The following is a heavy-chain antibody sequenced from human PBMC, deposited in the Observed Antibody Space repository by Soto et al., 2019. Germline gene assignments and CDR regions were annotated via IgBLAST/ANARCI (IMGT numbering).Heavy chain of an antibody. Sequence: QVQLVQSGAEVKKPGSSVKVSCKASGGTFSSYAISWVRQAPGQGLEWMGGIIPIFGTANYAQKFQGRVTITADESXSXXYMQRSSLRSEDTAVYYCAREGYCTNGVCYSAFDYWGQGTLVTVSS. CDR3: AREGYCTNGVCYSAFDY. CDR2: IIPIFGTA. CDR1: GGTFSSYA. J-gene: IGHJ4*02. V-gene: IGHV1-69*12. D-gene: IGHD2-8*01.